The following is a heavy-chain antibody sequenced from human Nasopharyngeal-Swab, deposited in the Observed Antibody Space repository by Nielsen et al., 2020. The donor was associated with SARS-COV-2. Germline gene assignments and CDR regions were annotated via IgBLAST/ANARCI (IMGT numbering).Heavy chain of an antibody. Sequence: ASVKVSCKASDYTFTSYGISWVRQAPGQGLEWMGWISAYNGNANYAQNLQGRVTMTTDTSTSTAYMELRSLRSDDTAVYYCARVVPRGAFDIRGQGTMVTVSS. CDR3: ARVVPRGAFDI. J-gene: IGHJ3*02. CDR2: ISAYNGNA. V-gene: IGHV1-18*01. D-gene: IGHD2-2*01. CDR1: DYTFTSYG.